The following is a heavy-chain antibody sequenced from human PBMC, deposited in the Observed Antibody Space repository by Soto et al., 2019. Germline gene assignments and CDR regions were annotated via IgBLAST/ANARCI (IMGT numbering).Heavy chain of an antibody. D-gene: IGHD1-1*01. J-gene: IGHJ6*02. V-gene: IGHV1-18*01. CDR1: GYTFTNYG. CDR3: ARATQLDFYYYGMDV. CDR2: ISAYNGNT. Sequence: ASVKVSCKASGYTFTNYGISWVRQAPGQGLEWMGWISAYNGNTKYAQKLQGRVTMTTDTSTSTAYMELRSLRSDDTAVYYCARATQLDFYYYGMDVWGQGTTVTVSS.